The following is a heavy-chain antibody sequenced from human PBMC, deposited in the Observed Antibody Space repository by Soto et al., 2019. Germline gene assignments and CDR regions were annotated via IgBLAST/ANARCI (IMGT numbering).Heavy chain of an antibody. CDR1: GGSFSGYY. V-gene: IGHV4-34*01. CDR2: INHSGST. J-gene: IGHJ4*02. CDR3: PRAAPRHCSGGSSDSGRHY. Sequence: QVQLQQWGAGLLKPSETLSLTCAVYGGSFSGYYWSWIRQPPGKGLEWIGEINHSGSTNYNPSLKRRVAHSGHTSKNQSSPNPSSVPAANTAVYCCPRAAPRHCSGGSSDSGRHYWRQGTLVTVSS. D-gene: IGHD2-15*01.